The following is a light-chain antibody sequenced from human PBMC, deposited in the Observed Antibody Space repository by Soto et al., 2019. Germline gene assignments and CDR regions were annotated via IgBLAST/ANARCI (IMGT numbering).Light chain of an antibody. CDR3: QQSYNTPRT. V-gene: IGKV1-39*01. CDR1: HSISSY. CDR2: AVS. Sequence: DIQMTQSPSSLSASVGDRVTITCRASHSISSYLNWYQQKPGKAPKLLIYAVSTLQGGVPPRFSGSGSGTDFTLTISSLQPEDFATHYCQQSYNTPRTLGQGTKLEIK. J-gene: IGKJ2*01.